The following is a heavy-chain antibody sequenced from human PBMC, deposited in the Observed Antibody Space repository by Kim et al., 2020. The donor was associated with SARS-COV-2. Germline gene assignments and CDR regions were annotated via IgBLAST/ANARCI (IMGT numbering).Heavy chain of an antibody. Sequence: SETLSLTCTVSGGSISSYYWSWIRQPPGKGLEWIGYIYYSGSTNYNPSLKSRVTISVDTSKNQFSLKLSSVTAADTAVYYCAREARLNDYVWGSYRYVAFDIWGQGTMVTVSS. CDR2: IYYSGST. D-gene: IGHD3-16*02. CDR3: AREARLNDYVWGSYRYVAFDI. CDR1: GGSISSYY. J-gene: IGHJ3*02. V-gene: IGHV4-59*13.